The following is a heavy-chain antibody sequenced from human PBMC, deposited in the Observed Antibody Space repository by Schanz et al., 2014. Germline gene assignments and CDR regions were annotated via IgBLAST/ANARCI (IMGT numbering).Heavy chain of an antibody. CDR2: INTGSNYI. CDR3: AREQTIFGVTYTDAYDV. V-gene: IGHV3-11*05. J-gene: IGHJ3*01. CDR1: GFSFSDYY. Sequence: QVQLVESGGGVVQPGRSLRLSCAASGFSFSDYYMSWIRQAPGKGLEWISFINTGSNYINYADSVKGRFTISRDNTKNSLFLQLNSLRVDDTAVYYCAREQTIFGVTYTDAYDVWGRGTMVTVSS. D-gene: IGHD3-3*01.